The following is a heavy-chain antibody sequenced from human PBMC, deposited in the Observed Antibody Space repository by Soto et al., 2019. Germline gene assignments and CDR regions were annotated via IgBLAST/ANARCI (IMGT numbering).Heavy chain of an antibody. V-gene: IGHV1-3*01. Sequence: ASVKVCCEASGYTFTSYAMHWVRQAPGQRLEGMGWINAGNGKTKYSQKFQGRVTITRDTSASKAYMELSSLRCEDTAVYYCARSGIAAAGPYYYGMDVWGEGTTVPVSS. J-gene: IGHJ6*01. D-gene: IGHD6-13*01. CDR3: ARSGIAAAGPYYYGMDV. CDR2: INAGNGKT. CDR1: GYTFTSYA.